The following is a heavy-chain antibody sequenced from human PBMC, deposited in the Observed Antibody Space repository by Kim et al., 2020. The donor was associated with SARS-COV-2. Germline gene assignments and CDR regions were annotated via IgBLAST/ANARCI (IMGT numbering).Heavy chain of an antibody. CDR2: VFDSGST. Sequence: SETLSLTCTVSGGSISYYYWSWIRQPPVKGLEWIGYVFDSGSTNYNPSLKSRVTISLDTSKKQFSLQLTSVTAADTAVYYCARGKYYYDGSGNPRFWYFDLWGRDTLVTVSS. D-gene: IGHD3-22*01. CDR1: GGSISYYY. V-gene: IGHV4-59*01. J-gene: IGHJ2*01. CDR3: ARGKYYYDGSGNPRFWYFDL.